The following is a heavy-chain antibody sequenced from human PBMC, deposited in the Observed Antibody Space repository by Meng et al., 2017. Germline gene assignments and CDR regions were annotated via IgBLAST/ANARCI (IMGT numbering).Heavy chain of an antibody. CDR2: INHSGST. J-gene: IGHJ4*02. CDR1: GGDFRGFY. Sequence: PPQPWGAGPLEPSGTLSLTCPGQGGDFRGFYLSLIRQPPGNRVGWVGEINHSGSTNYNPSLKSRVTISVDTSKNPFSLKLSFVTAAETAVYYCARRGIAARSFYYWGQGTLVTVSS. V-gene: IGHV4-34*01. CDR3: ARRGIAARSFYY. D-gene: IGHD6-6*01.